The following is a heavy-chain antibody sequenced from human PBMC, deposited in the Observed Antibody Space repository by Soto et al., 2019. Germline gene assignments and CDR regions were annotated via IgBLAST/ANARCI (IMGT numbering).Heavy chain of an antibody. V-gene: IGHV4-34*01. J-gene: IGHJ4*02. CDR3: ARQFKGIAMRDY. D-gene: IGHD6-13*01. CDR2: INHSGST. CDR1: GGSFSGYY. Sequence: QVQLQQWGAGLLKPSETLSLTCGVYGGSFSGYYWSWIRQPPGKGLEWIGEINHSGSTIYNNPSLKSRVTISVDTSKNQFSLKLSSVTAADTAVYYCARQFKGIAMRDYWGQGTLVTVSS.